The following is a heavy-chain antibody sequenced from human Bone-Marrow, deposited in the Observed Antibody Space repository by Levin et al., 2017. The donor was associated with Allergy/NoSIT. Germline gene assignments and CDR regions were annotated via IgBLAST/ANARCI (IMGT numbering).Heavy chain of an antibody. CDR3: ARVKYSGSQFFDL. V-gene: IGHV4-30-4*01. J-gene: IGHJ4*02. Sequence: SETLSLTCTISRGSITSGDYYWSWIRQPPGKGLEWIGYIYYSGSTYYNRSLKSRLAISVDTSKNQFSLRLNSVTAADTAVYFCARVKYSGSQFFDLWGQGTLVTVSS. D-gene: IGHD6-13*01. CDR1: RGSITSGDYY. CDR2: IYYSGST.